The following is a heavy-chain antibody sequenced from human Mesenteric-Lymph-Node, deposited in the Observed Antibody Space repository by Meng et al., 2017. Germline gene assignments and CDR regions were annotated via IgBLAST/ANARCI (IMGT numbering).Heavy chain of an antibody. CDR1: GYTFTNYD. Sequence: ASVKVSCKASGYTFTNYDIYWVRQAPGQGLEWMGRINPNSGGTNYAQKFQGRVTMTRDTSISTAYMELSRLRSDDTAVYYCASDYYYGMDVWGQGTTVTVSS. J-gene: IGHJ6*02. CDR2: INPNSGGT. CDR3: ASDYYYGMDV. V-gene: IGHV1-2*06.